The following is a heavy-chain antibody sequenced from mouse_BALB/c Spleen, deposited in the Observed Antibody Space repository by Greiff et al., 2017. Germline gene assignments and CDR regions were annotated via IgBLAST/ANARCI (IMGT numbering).Heavy chain of an antibody. Sequence: EVKLQESGPGLVKPSQSLSLTCSVTGYSITSGYYWNWIRQFPGNKLEWMGYISYDGSNNYNPSLKNRISITRDTSKNQFFLKLNSVTTEDTATYYCAIYGNSGAMDYWGQGTSVTVSS. J-gene: IGHJ4*01. CDR1: GYSITSGYY. V-gene: IGHV3-6*02. D-gene: IGHD2-1*01. CDR3: AIYGNSGAMDY. CDR2: ISYDGSN.